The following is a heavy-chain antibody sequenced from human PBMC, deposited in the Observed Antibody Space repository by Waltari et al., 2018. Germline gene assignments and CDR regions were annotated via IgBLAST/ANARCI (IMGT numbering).Heavy chain of an antibody. CDR1: GLPYSSYG. CDR2: INSDGSST. Sequence: EVQLVASGGGLVQPGGSLRLSCAGSGLPYSSYGMQWVRQGPGKGLVWVSRINSDGSSTKYADSVKGRFTISRDNAKNTLYLQMNSLRAEDTAVYYCARGSFLEWLGGMDVWGQGTTVTVS. V-gene: IGHV3-74*01. CDR3: ARGSFLEWLGGMDV. J-gene: IGHJ6*02. D-gene: IGHD3-3*02.